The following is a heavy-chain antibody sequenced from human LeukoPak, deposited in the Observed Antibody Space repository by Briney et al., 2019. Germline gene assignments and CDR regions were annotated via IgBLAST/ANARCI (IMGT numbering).Heavy chain of an antibody. V-gene: IGHV4-61*01. Sequence: PSETLSLTCTVSGDSVSSGSYYLSWLRQPPGKGLDWIAYMSPSGTTNYNPSLKSRVTTSVDTSRTQFSLRLSSVTAADTAVYYCARGQDDRSGTFDYWGQGTLVTVSS. J-gene: IGHJ4*02. D-gene: IGHD3-22*01. CDR2: MSPSGTT. CDR1: GDSVSSGSYY. CDR3: ARGQDDRSGTFDY.